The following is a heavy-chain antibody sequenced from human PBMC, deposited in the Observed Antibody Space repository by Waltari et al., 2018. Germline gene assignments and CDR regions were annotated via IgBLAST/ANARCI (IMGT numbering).Heavy chain of an antibody. CDR1: GFTFSSHW. V-gene: IGHV3-74*03. Sequence: EVQLVESGGGLVQPGGSLRLSCAASGFTFSSHWMHWVRQAPGKGLVWVSRINTDGSDAAYADSVRGRFTISRDNAKNTLFLQMNRLRVEDTAVYYCARAYSGKKNPKESWGQGTLVTVSS. D-gene: IGHD4-4*01. CDR2: INTDGSDA. CDR3: ARAYSGKKNPKES. J-gene: IGHJ5*02.